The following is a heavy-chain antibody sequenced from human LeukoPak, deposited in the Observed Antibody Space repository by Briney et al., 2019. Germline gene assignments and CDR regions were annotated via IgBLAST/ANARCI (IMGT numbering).Heavy chain of an antibody. J-gene: IGHJ5*02. CDR2: IYPGDSDT. CDR1: GSSFTSYW. V-gene: IGHV5-51*01. CDR3: ARQALWNGWFDP. D-gene: IGHD1-1*01. Sequence: KCGASLQISCKGSGSSFTSYWIGWVRQLPGKGLEWMGIIYPGDSDTRYSPSFQGQVTISADKSISTAYLQWSSLKASDTAMYYCARQALWNGWFDPWGQGTLVTVSS.